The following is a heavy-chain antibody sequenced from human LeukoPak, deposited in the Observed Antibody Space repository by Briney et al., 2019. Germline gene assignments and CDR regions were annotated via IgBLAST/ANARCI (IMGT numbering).Heavy chain of an antibody. CDR1: GFTVSSNY. Sequence: GGSLRLSCAASGFTVSSNYMSWVRQAPGKGLEWVSIIYSGATTYYADSVKGRFTISRDNSKNTLYLQMNSLRAEDTAVYFCARGLYEFCSGGSCYSYYFDYWGQGTLVTVSS. J-gene: IGHJ4*02. D-gene: IGHD2-15*01. CDR2: IYSGATT. V-gene: IGHV3-53*01. CDR3: ARGLYEFCSGGSCYSYYFDY.